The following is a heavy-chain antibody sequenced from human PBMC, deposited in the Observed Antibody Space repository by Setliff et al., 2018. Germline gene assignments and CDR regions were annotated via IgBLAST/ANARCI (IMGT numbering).Heavy chain of an antibody. V-gene: IGHV1-8*02. J-gene: IGHJ4*02. Sequence: ASVKVSCKASGYTFSSYAINWVRQATGQGLEWMGWMNPTSGNTGYAQKFQGRVTMTRNTSISTAYMELSSLRSEDTAVYYCARGAPGRYCSGGSCSYFDYWGQGILVTVSS. CDR2: MNPTSGNT. CDR3: ARGAPGRYCSGGSCSYFDY. D-gene: IGHD2-15*01. CDR1: GYTFSSYA.